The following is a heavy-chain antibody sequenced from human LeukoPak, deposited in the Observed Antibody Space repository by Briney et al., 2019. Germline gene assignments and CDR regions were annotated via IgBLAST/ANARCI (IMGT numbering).Heavy chain of an antibody. Sequence: SETLSLTCTVSGGSISSYYWSWIRQPAGKGLEWIGRIYTSGSTNYNPSLKSRVTMSVDTSKNQFSLKLSSVTAADTAVYYCAREAAYSGSYYPVDAFDIWGQGTVVTVSS. CDR3: AREAAYSGSYYPVDAFDI. CDR1: GGSISSYY. CDR2: IYTSGST. V-gene: IGHV4-4*07. D-gene: IGHD1-26*01. J-gene: IGHJ3*02.